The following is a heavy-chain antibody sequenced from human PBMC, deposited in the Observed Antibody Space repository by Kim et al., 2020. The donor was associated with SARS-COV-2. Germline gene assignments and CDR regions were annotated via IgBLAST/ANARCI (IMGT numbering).Heavy chain of an antibody. V-gene: IGHV4-34*01. CDR1: GGSFSGYY. CDR2: INHSGST. D-gene: IGHD1-26*01. Sequence: SETLSLTCAVYGGSFSGYYWSWIRQPPGKGLEWIGEINHSGSTNYNPSLKSRVTISVDTSKNQFSLKLSSVTAADTAVYYCASHRKTVGATHLYYYYYGMYVWGQGTTVTVSS. CDR3: ASHRKTVGATHLYYYYYGMYV. J-gene: IGHJ6*02.